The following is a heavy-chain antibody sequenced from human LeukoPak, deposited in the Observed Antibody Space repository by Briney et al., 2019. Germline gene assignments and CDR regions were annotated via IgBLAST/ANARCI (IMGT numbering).Heavy chain of an antibody. CDR1: GFTFSNYA. CDR3: ARGYCTSTSCYNDY. CDR2: ISYDENNK. V-gene: IGHV3-30*04. J-gene: IGHJ4*02. D-gene: IGHD2-2*02. Sequence: PGGSLRLSCAASGFTFSNYAVHWVRQAPGKGLEWVAAISYDENNKYHADSVKGRFTISRDNSKNTLYLQMNSLRAEDTAVYYCARGYCTSTSCYNDYWGQGTLVTVSS.